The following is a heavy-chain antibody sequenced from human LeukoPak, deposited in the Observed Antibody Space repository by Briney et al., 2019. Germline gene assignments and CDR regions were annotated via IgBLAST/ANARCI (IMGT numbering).Heavy chain of an antibody. J-gene: IGHJ3*02. D-gene: IGHD5-12*01. CDR3: ARGPSIVATMFSDAFDI. Sequence: SETLSLTCAVYGGSFSGYYWSWIRQPPGKGLEWIGEINHSGSTNYNPSLKSRVTISVDTSKNQFSLELSSVTAADTAVYYCARGPSIVATMFSDAFDIWGQGTMVTVSS. CDR1: GGSFSGYY. V-gene: IGHV4-34*01. CDR2: INHSGST.